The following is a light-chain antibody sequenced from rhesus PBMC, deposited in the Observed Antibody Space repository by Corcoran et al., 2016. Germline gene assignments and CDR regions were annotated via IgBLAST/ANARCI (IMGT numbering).Light chain of an antibody. CDR3: QQYNNWNT. J-gene: IGKJ3*01. CDR2: GAP. V-gene: IGKV3S9*01. CDR1: QSASSY. Sequence: EIVMTQSPATLSLSPGERATLSCRASQSASSYVAWYQQKPEQAPMLPIYGAPSRATGIPDSVSARGSGTDFTLIISSLEPEDVGVYYCQQYNNWNTFGPGTKLDIK.